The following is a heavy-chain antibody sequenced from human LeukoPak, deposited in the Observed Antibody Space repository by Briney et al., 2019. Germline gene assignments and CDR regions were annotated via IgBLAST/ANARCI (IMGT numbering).Heavy chain of an antibody. CDR1: GGSISSSSYY. Sequence: SETLSLTCTVSGGSISSSSYYWGWIRQPPGKGLEWIGSIYYSGSTYYNPSLKSRVTISVDTSKNQFSLKLSSVTAADTAVYYCARDSQLGGASWGQRTLVTVSS. CDR3: ARDSQLGGAS. J-gene: IGHJ4*02. V-gene: IGHV4-39*07. D-gene: IGHD5-18*01. CDR2: IYYSGST.